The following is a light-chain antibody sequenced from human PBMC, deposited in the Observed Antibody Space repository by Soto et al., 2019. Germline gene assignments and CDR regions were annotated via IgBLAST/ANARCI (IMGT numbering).Light chain of an antibody. CDR1: QSISYY. Sequence: DIQMTQSPSSLSASVGDRVTITCRASQSISYYLNWYQQRPGKAPKLLISAASSLPSGVPSRFSGSGSGTDFTLTISRLQPDDFATCYCQQSHTTPYTFGQGTKLDI. CDR3: QQSHTTPYT. CDR2: AAS. J-gene: IGKJ2*01. V-gene: IGKV1-39*01.